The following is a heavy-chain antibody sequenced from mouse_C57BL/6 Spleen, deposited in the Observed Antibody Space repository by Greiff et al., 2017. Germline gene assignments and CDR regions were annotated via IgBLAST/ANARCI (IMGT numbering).Heavy chain of an antibody. J-gene: IGHJ4*01. D-gene: IGHD1-1*01. V-gene: IGHV14-2*01. Sequence: VQLQQSVAELVKPGASVQLSCTASGFTFNDYYLHWVKQRTEQGLEWIVRIYPVAGDTKYAPKFQVKSTITADTSSNTAYLQLSSLTSEDTAVYYCARTPKYYGSRRGAMDSWGQGTSVTVAS. CDR1: GFTFNDYY. CDR3: ARTPKYYGSRRGAMDS. CDR2: IYPVAGDT.